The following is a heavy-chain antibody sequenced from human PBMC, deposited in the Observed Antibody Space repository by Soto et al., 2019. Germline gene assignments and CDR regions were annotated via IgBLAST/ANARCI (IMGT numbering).Heavy chain of an antibody. CDR2: IYSGGST. J-gene: IGHJ4*02. Sequence: EVQLVETGGGLIQPGGSLRLSCAASGFTVSSNYMSWVRQAPGKGLEWVSVIYSGGSTYYADSVKGRFTISRDNSKNTLYLQMNSLRAEDTAVYYCARLGSLLIAVAGTEIDYWGQGTLVTVSS. CDR1: GFTVSSNY. D-gene: IGHD6-19*01. CDR3: ARLGSLLIAVAGTEIDY. V-gene: IGHV3-53*02.